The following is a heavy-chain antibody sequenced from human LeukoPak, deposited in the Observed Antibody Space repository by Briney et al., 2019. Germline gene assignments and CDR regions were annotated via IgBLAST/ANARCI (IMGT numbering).Heavy chain of an antibody. CDR3: ARETSFSYFDY. D-gene: IGHD1-1*01. Sequence: GGSLRLSCAAYGLTVSSNYMTWVRQAPGRGLEWVSVIYSGGNTYYADSVKGRFSISRDNSKNTLYLQMNSLRAEDTAVYYCARETSFSYFDYWGQGTLVTVSS. CDR2: IYSGGNT. J-gene: IGHJ4*02. CDR1: GLTVSSNY. V-gene: IGHV3-53*01.